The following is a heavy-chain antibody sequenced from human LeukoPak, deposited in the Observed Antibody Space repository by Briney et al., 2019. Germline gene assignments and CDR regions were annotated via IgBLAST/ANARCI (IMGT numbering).Heavy chain of an antibody. D-gene: IGHD2-2*01. CDR3: ARGYCSSTSCYGAFDI. V-gene: IGHV4-34*01. J-gene: IGHJ3*02. Sequence: SETLSLTCTVYGGSFSGYYWSWIRQPPGKGLEWIGEINYSGSTNYNPSLKSRVTISVDTSKNQFSLKLSSVTAADTAVYYCARGYCSSTSCYGAFDIWGQGTMVTVSS. CDR2: INYSGST. CDR1: GGSFSGYY.